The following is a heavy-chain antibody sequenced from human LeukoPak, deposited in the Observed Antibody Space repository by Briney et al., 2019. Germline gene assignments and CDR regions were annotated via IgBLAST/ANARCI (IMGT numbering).Heavy chain of an antibody. CDR2: ISAYNGNT. CDR1: GYTFTSYG. V-gene: IGHV1-18*01. D-gene: IGHD2-8*01. Sequence: ASVTVSCTASGYTFTSYGISWVRQAPGQGLEWMGWISAYNGNTNYAQKLQGRVTMTTDTSTSTAYMELRSPRSDDTAVYYCARGGYCTNGVHGCDYWGQGTLVTVSS. J-gene: IGHJ4*02. CDR3: ARGGYCTNGVHGCDY.